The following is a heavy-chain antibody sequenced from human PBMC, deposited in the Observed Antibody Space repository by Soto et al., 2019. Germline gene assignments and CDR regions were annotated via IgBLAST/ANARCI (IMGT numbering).Heavy chain of an antibody. CDR3: AGGGGYDYVWGSYRYGSFDY. J-gene: IGHJ4*02. CDR2: ISAYNGNT. V-gene: IGHV1-18*04. D-gene: IGHD3-16*02. Sequence: QVQLVQSGAEVKKPGASVKVSCKASGYTFTSYGISWVRQAPGQGLEWMGWISAYNGNTNYAQKLQGRVTMTTDTSTSTAYMEGRSLRSDDTAVYYCAGGGGYDYVWGSYRYGSFDYWGQGTLVTVSS. CDR1: GYTFTSYG.